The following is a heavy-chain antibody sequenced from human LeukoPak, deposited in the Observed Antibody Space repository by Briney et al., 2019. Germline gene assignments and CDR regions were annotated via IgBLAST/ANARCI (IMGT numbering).Heavy chain of an antibody. J-gene: IGHJ4*02. CDR1: GFTFSTYW. V-gene: IGHV3-7*04. D-gene: IGHD2-15*01. CDR3: ARGDKFSGDY. Sequence: GGSLRLXCAASGFTFSTYWMRWVRQAPGKGLEWVANIHQDGNEKYYVDSVKGRFTISRDNAKNSLYLQMNSLRAEDTAVYYCARGDKFSGDYWGQGTLVTVSS. CDR2: IHQDGNEK.